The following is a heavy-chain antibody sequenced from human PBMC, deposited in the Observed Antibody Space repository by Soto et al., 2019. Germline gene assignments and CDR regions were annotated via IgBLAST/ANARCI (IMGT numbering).Heavy chain of an antibody. V-gene: IGHV3-30-3*01. CDR3: ARDRAGANYYYYYGMDV. CDR1: GFTVSSYA. CDR2: ISYDGSNK. J-gene: IGHJ6*02. Sequence: GGSLRLSCAASGFTVSSYAIHWVRQAPGRGLEWVAVISYDGSNKYYADSVKGRFTISRDNSKNTLYLQMNSLSAEDTAVYYCARDRAGANYYYYYGMDVWGQGTTVTVSS. D-gene: IGHD1-26*01.